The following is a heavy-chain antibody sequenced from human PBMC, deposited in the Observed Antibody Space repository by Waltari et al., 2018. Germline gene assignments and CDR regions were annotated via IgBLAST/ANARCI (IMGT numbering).Heavy chain of an antibody. Sequence: QLNLQESGPGLVKPSETLLLTCSVSGGSITNNRPYWGWIRQPPVKGLEWTATISYSGATSYTTCLKCLVTISADRSKNQFALKMSPVTAADTAVYYCAPYIGASIGTAAFDVWGQGTMVTVSS. J-gene: IGHJ3*01. D-gene: IGHD2-8*02. CDR1: GGSITNNRPY. CDR3: APYIGASIGTAAFDV. V-gene: IGHV4-39*01. CDR2: ISYSGAT.